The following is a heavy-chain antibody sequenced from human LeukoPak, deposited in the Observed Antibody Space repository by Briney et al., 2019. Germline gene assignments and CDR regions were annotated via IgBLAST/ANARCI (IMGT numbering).Heavy chain of an antibody. J-gene: IGHJ6*03. Sequence: GGSLRLSCAASGFTFSSYSMNWVRQAPGKGLEWVSSISSSSSYIYYADSVKGRFTISRDNAKNSLYLQMNSLRAEDTAVYYCARYLATSYYYYYCMDVWGKGTTVTVSS. D-gene: IGHD5-12*01. CDR1: GFTFSSYS. CDR2: ISSSSSYI. CDR3: ARYLATSYYYYYCMDV. V-gene: IGHV3-21*01.